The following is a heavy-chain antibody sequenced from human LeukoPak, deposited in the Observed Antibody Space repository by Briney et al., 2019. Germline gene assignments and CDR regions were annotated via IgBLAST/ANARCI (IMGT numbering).Heavy chain of an antibody. CDR1: GFSARTKY. D-gene: IGHD2-2*01. J-gene: IGHJ4*02. CDR3: ARVGGVPAAHFDY. Sequence: QRGGSLRLSCAASGFSARTKYMAWVRQAPGKGLEWVSLIYASGTTYYSDSVKGRFTISRDNSKNSVYLQMDSLRAEDTAVYYCARVGGVPAAHFDYWGQGTLVTVSS. CDR2: IYASGTT. V-gene: IGHV3-53*01.